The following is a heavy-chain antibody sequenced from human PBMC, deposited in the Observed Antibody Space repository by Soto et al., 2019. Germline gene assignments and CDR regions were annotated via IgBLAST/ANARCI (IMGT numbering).Heavy chain of an antibody. CDR1: GYSFTTYG. V-gene: IGHV1-18*01. CDR2: ISGYNGNT. CDR3: AREGPAPYYYYGMDV. J-gene: IGHJ6*02. Sequence: QVQLVQSRGEVKKPGASVTVSCKTSGYSFTTYGISWVRQAPGQGLEWMGWISGYNGNTNYAQNLQGRVTMTTDTSTSTAYMELRSLRSDDTAVYYCAREGPAPYYYYGMDVWGQGSTVTVSS.